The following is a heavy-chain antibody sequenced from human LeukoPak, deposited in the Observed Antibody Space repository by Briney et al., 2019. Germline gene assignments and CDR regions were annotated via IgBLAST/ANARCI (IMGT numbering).Heavy chain of an antibody. CDR1: GFTFSNSA. D-gene: IGHD3-3*01. V-gene: IGHV3-23*01. CDR2: ISGGGDT. Sequence: GGSLRLSCAASGFTFSNSAMTWVRQAPGKGLEWVSAISGGGDTYYADSVKGRFTISRDNSRNTLYLQMFSLTAEDTAVYYCARGRNFWSGSHFDYWGQGTLVTVSS. CDR3: ARGRNFWSGSHFDY. J-gene: IGHJ4*02.